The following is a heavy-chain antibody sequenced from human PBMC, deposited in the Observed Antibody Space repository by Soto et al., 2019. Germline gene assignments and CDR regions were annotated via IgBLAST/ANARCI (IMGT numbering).Heavy chain of an antibody. V-gene: IGHV3-7*05. CDR2: IKQDGSEI. Sequence: PGGSLRLSCAASGFTLSSYWMSWARQGPGKGPEWVANIKQDGSEIYYVDSVKGRFTISRDNAKSSLYLQMTSLRAEDTAVYHCAKSLSAIPGDSWGQGTLITVSS. CDR1: GFTLSSYW. D-gene: IGHD2-2*01. J-gene: IGHJ4*02. CDR3: AKSLSAIPGDS.